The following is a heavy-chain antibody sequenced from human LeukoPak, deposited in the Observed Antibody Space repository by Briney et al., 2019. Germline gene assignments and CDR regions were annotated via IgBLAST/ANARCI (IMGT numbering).Heavy chain of an antibody. D-gene: IGHD3-9*01. CDR1: GGTFSSYA. CDR2: ISAYNGNT. Sequence: ASVKVSCKASGGTFSSYAISWVRQAPGQGLEWMGWISAYNGNTNYAQKLQGRVTMTTDTSTSTAYMELRSLRSDDTAVYYCARDQEYYDILTGYYTGYYFDYWGQGTLVTVSS. V-gene: IGHV1-18*01. CDR3: ARDQEYYDILTGYYTGYYFDY. J-gene: IGHJ4*02.